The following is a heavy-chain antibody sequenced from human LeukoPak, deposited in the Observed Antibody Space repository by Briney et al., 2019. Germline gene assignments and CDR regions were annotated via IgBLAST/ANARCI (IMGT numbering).Heavy chain of an antibody. CDR3: ARDRTMVRGVILGNIDY. Sequence: GGSLRLSCAASGLTFTTYWMSWVRQAPGKGLEWLANIKQDGTERYYVDSVKGRFTISRDNAKNSLYLQMNSLRAEDTAVYYCARDRTMVRGVILGNIDYWGQGTLVTVSS. D-gene: IGHD3-10*01. CDR2: IKQDGTER. CDR1: GLTFTTYW. V-gene: IGHV3-7*01. J-gene: IGHJ4*02.